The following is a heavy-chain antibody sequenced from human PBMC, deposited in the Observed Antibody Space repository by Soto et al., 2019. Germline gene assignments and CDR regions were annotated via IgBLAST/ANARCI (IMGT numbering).Heavy chain of an antibody. D-gene: IGHD1-26*01. Sequence: QVHLQESGPGLLKPSETLSLTSTVTRGSVSSQTHFWTWIRQPPGKGLEWIGYKYYSGISNYNPSLQSRVTISVDTSKNQFSLRLTSVTAADTAVYFCVREDMSGTYYFDAWGQGALVTVSS. V-gene: IGHV4-61*01. CDR1: RGSVSSQTHF. CDR2: KYYSGIS. CDR3: VREDMSGTYYFDA. J-gene: IGHJ4*02.